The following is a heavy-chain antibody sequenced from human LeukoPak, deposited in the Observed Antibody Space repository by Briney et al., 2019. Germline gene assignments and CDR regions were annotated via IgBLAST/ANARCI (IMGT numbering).Heavy chain of an antibody. CDR3: ARDYYGIGYLGY. J-gene: IGHJ4*02. D-gene: IGHD3-10*01. Sequence: NPSETLSLTCTVSGGSISSYYWSWIRQPTGKGLEWIGYIYYSGSTNYNPSLKSRVTISVDTSKNQFSLKLSPVTAADTAVYYCARDYYGIGYLGYWGQGTLVTVSS. CDR2: IYYSGST. CDR1: GGSISSYY. V-gene: IGHV4-59*01.